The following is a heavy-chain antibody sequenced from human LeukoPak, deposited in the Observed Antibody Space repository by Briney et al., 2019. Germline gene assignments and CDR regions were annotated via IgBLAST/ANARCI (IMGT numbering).Heavy chain of an antibody. D-gene: IGHD4-23*01. J-gene: IGHJ6*02. CDR2: INPSGGST. V-gene: IGHV1-46*01. CDR3: AREVRPNLRWDILHYYYGIDV. CDR1: GYTFTSYY. Sequence: EASVKVSCKASGYTFTSYYMHWVRQAPGQGLEWMGIINPSGGSTSYAQKFQGRVTMPRDTSTSTVYMELSRLRSEDTAVYYCAREVRPNLRWDILHYYYGIDVWGQGTTVTVSS.